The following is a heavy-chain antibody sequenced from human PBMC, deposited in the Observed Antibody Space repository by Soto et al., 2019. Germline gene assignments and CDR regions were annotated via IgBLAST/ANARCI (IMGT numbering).Heavy chain of an antibody. D-gene: IGHD5-12*01. CDR3: ARRGAGYNYDY. V-gene: IGHV5-51*01. CDR2: IFPGDSDT. Sequence: GESLKIACGASGYSFPGFWIGWVRQMPGKGLEWMGIIFPGDSDTRYSPSFQGQVTTSANKSISTAYLEWSSLKASDTAMYYCARRGAGYNYDYWGQGTLVTVSS. J-gene: IGHJ4*02. CDR1: GYSFPGFW.